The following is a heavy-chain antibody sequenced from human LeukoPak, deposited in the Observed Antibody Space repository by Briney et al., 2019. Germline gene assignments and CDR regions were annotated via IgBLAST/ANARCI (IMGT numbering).Heavy chain of an antibody. CDR3: ARAMGGAGDIDRGWSYDAFDI. J-gene: IGHJ3*02. CDR1: GFTFSSYA. D-gene: IGHD6-19*01. V-gene: IGHV3-64*01. CDR2: ICSNGGST. Sequence: GGALRLSCAASGFTFSSYAMHWVRQAPGKGLEYVSAICSNGGSTYYANSVKGRFTISRDNSKNTLYLQMGSLRAEDMAVYYCARAMGGAGDIDRGWSYDAFDIWGQGTMVTVSS.